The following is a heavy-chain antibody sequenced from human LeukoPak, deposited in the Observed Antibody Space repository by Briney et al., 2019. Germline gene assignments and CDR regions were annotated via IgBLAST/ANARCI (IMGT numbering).Heavy chain of an antibody. J-gene: IGHJ3*02. CDR1: GYSFTSYW. CDR2: IYPGDSDT. CDR3: ARFGMIVGATTGAFDI. V-gene: IGHV5-51*01. D-gene: IGHD1-26*01. Sequence: GESLKIPCKGSGYSFTSYWIGWVRQMPGKGLEWMGIIYPGDSDTRYSPSFQGQVTISADKSISTAYLQWSSLKASDTAMYYCARFGMIVGATTGAFDIWGQGTMVTVSS.